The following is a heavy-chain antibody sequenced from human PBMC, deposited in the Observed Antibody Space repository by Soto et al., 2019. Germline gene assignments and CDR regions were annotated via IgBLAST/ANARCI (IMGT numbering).Heavy chain of an antibody. CDR2: ISHDGSHK. V-gene: IGHV3-30-3*01. Sequence: GALRVVCAAAVFTFSSYTIHWVRQAPGKGLEWVAVISHDGSHKYYADFVKGRFTISRDNSKNTVYLQTNSLRAEDTAVYYCARAPAPDYGGVGDYWGQGTLVTVSS. CDR3: ARAPAPDYGGVGDY. CDR1: VFTFSSYT. J-gene: IGHJ4*02. D-gene: IGHD4-17*01.